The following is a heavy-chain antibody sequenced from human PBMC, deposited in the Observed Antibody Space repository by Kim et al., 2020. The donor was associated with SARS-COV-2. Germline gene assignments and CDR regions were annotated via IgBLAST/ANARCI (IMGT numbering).Heavy chain of an antibody. CDR3: ALSYGSGTLSYFGWFDP. CDR1: GYTFTSYA. Sequence: ASVKVSCKASGYTFTSYAMHWVRQAPGQRLEWMGWINAGNGNTKYSQKFQGRVTITRDTSASTAYMELSSLRSEDTAVYYCALSYGSGTLSYFGWFDPWGQGTLVTVSS. V-gene: IGHV1-3*01. D-gene: IGHD3-10*01. J-gene: IGHJ5*02. CDR2: INAGNGNT.